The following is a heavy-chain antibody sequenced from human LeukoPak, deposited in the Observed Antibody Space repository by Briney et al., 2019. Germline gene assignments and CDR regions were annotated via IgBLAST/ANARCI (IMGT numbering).Heavy chain of an antibody. CDR2: INSDGSST. V-gene: IGHV3-74*01. D-gene: IGHD4-17*01. CDR1: GFTFSSYW. CDR3: ARNYGDYGDAFDI. Sequence: PGGSLRLSCAASGFTFSSYWMHWVRQAPGKGLVWVSRINSDGSSTSYADSVKGRFTISRDNAKNTLYLQMNSLRAEDTAVYYCARNYGDYGDAFDIWGQGTMVTVSS. J-gene: IGHJ3*02.